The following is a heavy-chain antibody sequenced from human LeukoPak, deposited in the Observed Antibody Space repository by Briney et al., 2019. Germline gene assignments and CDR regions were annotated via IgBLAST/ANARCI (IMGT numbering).Heavy chain of an antibody. CDR3: ARTPITILGVVIIPPFDP. D-gene: IGHD3-3*01. CDR1: GYTFTSYG. V-gene: IGHV1-18*01. J-gene: IGHJ5*02. Sequence: ASVKVSCKASGYTFTSYGISWVRQAPGQGLEWMGWISAYNGNTNYAQKLQGRVTMTTDTSTSTAYMELRSLRSDDTAVYYCARTPITILGVVIIPPFDPWGQGTLVTVSS. CDR2: ISAYNGNT.